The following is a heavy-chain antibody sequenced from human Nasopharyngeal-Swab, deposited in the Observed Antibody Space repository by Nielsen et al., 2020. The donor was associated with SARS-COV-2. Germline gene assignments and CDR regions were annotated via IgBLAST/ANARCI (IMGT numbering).Heavy chain of an antibody. Sequence: WVRQAPGQGLEWMGWINTQNGDTKYAQKLQGRVIINTDTSTTTAYMELTSLRSDDTAVYYCARGRKGSYFAAYDIWGQGTMVTVSS. CDR2: INTQNGDT. J-gene: IGHJ3*02. CDR3: ARGRKGSYFAAYDI. V-gene: IGHV1-18*01. D-gene: IGHD3-10*01.